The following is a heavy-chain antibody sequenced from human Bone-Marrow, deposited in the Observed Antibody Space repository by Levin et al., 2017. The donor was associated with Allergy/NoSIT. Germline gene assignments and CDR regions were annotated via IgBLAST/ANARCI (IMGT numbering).Heavy chain of an antibody. CDR1: GGSISNHY. D-gene: IGHD3-22*01. CDR3: VRGDSSGSKWYFDL. V-gene: IGHV4-59*11. Sequence: KPSETLSLTCTVSGGSISNHYWSWIRQPPGKGLEWIGYIYYSGTTDYSPSLKSRVTISVDTSKNQFSLKLRSVTAADTAVYYCVRGDSSGSKWYFDLWGRGTLVTVSS. J-gene: IGHJ2*01. CDR2: IYYSGTT.